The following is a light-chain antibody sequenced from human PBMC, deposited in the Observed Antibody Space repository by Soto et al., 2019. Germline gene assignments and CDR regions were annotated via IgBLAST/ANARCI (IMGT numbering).Light chain of an antibody. CDR1: QSVSNNY. Sequence: EIVLTQSPGTLSLSPGERATLSCRASQSVSNNYLAWYQQKPGQAPRLLIYGASSRATGIPDRFSGSGSGTDFTLTISRLEPEDFAVYYCQRDGTSPLTFGGGTKGEI. CDR2: GAS. CDR3: QRDGTSPLT. J-gene: IGKJ4*01. V-gene: IGKV3-20*01.